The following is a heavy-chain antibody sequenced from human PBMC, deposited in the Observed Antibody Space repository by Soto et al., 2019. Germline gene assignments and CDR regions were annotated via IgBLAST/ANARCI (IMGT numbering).Heavy chain of an antibody. Sequence: QVQLVESGGGLVKPGGSLRLSCEGSGFYFRDYYMSWIRQAPGKGLEWLSYISGSSAYTNSADSVKGRFTISRDNAKNSLFLQMNNLRADDTAVYYCARDLGSSSNNYFDSWGQGTLVTVSS. CDR2: ISGSSAYT. CDR1: GFYFRDYY. J-gene: IGHJ4*02. V-gene: IGHV3-11*06. D-gene: IGHD3-10*01. CDR3: ARDLGSSSNNYFDS.